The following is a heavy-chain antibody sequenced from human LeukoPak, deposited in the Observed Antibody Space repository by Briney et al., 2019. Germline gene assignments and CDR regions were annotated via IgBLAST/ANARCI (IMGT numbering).Heavy chain of an antibody. D-gene: IGHD4-17*01. CDR1: GYTFTSYD. J-gene: IGHJ6*03. CDR3: ARVYGDYGYYYYYMDV. CDR2: MNPNSGNT. Sequence: ASVKVSCKASGYTFTSYDINWVRQATGQGLEWMGWMNPNSGNTGYAQKFQGRVTITRNTSISTAYMELSSLRSEDTAVYYCARVYGDYGYYYYYMDVWGKGTTVTVSS. V-gene: IGHV1-8*03.